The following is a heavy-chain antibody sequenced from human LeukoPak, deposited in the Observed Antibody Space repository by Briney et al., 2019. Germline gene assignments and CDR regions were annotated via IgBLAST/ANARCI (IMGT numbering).Heavy chain of an antibody. D-gene: IGHD3-10*01. V-gene: IGHV1-69*13. Sequence: SVKASCKASGYTFTSYGISWVRQAPGQGLEWMGGIIPIFGTANYAQKFQGRVTITADESTSTAYMELSSLRSEDTAVYYCARGGFYGSGNYCSYYYYGMDVWGQGTTVTVSS. CDR3: ARGGFYGSGNYCSYYYYGMDV. CDR1: GYTFTSYG. J-gene: IGHJ6*02. CDR2: IIPIFGTA.